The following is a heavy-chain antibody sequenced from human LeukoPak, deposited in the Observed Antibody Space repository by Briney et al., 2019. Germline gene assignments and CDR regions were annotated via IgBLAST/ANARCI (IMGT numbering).Heavy chain of an antibody. CDR2: IKQDGSEK. CDR3: ARGRFLEWPYYYYYYMDV. Sequence: PGGSLRLSCAASGFTFSSYWMSWVRQAPGKGLEWVANIKQDGSEKYYVDSVKGRFTISRDNAKNSLYLQMNSLRAEDTAVYYCARGRFLEWPYYYYYYMDVWGKGTTVTVSS. CDR1: GFTFSSYW. J-gene: IGHJ6*03. D-gene: IGHD3-3*01. V-gene: IGHV3-7*01.